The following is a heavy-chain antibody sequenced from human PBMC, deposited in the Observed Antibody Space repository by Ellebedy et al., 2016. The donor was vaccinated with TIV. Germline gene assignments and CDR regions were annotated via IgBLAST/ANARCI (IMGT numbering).Heavy chain of an antibody. Sequence: SETLSLTCAVYGGSFSGYYWSWIRQPPGKGLEWIGEINHSGSSNYNPSLKSRVTISVDTSTNQFSLKLTSVTAADTAVYYCARHSSGFEDGYNIHYLDHWGQGTLVTVSS. D-gene: IGHD5-24*01. V-gene: IGHV4-34*01. J-gene: IGHJ4*02. CDR1: GGSFSGYY. CDR2: INHSGSS. CDR3: ARHSSGFEDGYNIHYLDH.